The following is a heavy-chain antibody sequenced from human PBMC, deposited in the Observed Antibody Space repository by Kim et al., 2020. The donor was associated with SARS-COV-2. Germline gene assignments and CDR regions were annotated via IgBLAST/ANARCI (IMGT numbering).Heavy chain of an antibody. CDR2: ISYDGSNK. CDR1: GFTFSSYA. J-gene: IGHJ4*01. D-gene: IGHD3-3*01. CDR3: ARGSLITIFGVVYYFDY. V-gene: IGHV3-30-3*01. Sequence: GGSLRLSCAASGFTFSSYAMHWVRQAPGKGLEWVAVISYDGSNKYYADSVKGRFTISRDNSKNTLYLQMNSLRAEDTAVYYCARGSLITIFGVVYYFDY.